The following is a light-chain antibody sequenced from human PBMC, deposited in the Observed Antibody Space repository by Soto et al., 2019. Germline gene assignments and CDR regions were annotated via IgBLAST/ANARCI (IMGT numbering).Light chain of an antibody. V-gene: IGLV1-40*01. Sequence: QAVLTQPPSVYGAPGQRVTISCTGSSSNIGAGYDVHWYQQLPGGAPKLLIYANSNRPSGVPDRFSGSRSGTSASLAITGLQAEDEADYSCQSYDSSLSGFYVFGTGTKLTVL. CDR1: SSNIGAGYD. CDR2: ANS. CDR3: QSYDSSLSGFYV. J-gene: IGLJ1*01.